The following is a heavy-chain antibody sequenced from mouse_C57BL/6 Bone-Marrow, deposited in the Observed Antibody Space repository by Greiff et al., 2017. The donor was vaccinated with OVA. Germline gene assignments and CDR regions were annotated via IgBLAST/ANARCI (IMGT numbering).Heavy chain of an antibody. V-gene: IGHV1-74*01. CDR1: GYTFTSYW. J-gene: IGHJ3*01. CDR2: IHPSDSDT. CDR3: ANLRTWFAY. Sequence: QVQLQQPGAELVKPGASVKVSCKASGYTFTSYWMHWVKQRPGQGLEWTGRIHPSDSDTNYNQKFKGKATLSVDKSSSTAYMQLSSLTSEDSAVYYCANLRTWFAYWGQGTLVTVSA. D-gene: IGHD1-1*01.